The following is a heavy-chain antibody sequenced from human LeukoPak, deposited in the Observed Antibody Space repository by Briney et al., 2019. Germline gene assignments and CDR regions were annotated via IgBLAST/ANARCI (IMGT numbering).Heavy chain of an antibody. CDR1: GGSISSGDYY. CDR3: ARVTGWFGELLYRYYFDY. CDR2: IYYSGST. D-gene: IGHD3-10*01. V-gene: IGHV4-30-4*01. J-gene: IGHJ4*02. Sequence: SETLSLTCTVSGGSISSGDYYWSWIRQPPGKGLEWIGYIYYSGSTYYNPSLESRVTISVDTSKNQFSLKLSSVTAADTAVYYCARVTGWFGELLYRYYFDYWGQGTLVTVSS.